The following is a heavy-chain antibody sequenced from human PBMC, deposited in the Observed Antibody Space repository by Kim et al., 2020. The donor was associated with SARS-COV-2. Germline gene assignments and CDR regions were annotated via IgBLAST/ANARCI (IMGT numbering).Heavy chain of an antibody. CDR1: GGSISSYY. CDR3: ARGALLHHDY. V-gene: IGHV4-59*01. Sequence: SETLSLTCTVSGGSISSYYWSWIRQPPGKGLEWIGYIYYSGSTNYNPSLKSRVTISVDTSKNQFSLKLSSVTAADTAVYYCARGALLHHDYWGQGTLVTVSS. CDR2: IYYSGST. J-gene: IGHJ4*02. D-gene: IGHD2-15*01.